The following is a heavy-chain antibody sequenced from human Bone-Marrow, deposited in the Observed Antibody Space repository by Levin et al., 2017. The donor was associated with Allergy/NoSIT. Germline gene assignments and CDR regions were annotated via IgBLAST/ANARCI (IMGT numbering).Heavy chain of an antibody. CDR3: ARDGVGGYCSA. V-gene: IGHV3-74*01. J-gene: IGHJ4*02. CDR1: GFAFSTYW. D-gene: IGHD2-15*01. CDR2: INTDGSVT. Sequence: GESLKISCAASGFAFSTYWMHWVRQAPGKGPMWVSRINTDGSVTTYADSVKGRFTISRDNAKNTLYLQINSLRADDTAIYYCARDGVGGYCSAWGQGALVTVSS.